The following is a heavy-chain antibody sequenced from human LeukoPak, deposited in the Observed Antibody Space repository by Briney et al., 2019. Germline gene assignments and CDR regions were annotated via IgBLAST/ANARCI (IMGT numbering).Heavy chain of an antibody. CDR1: GYTFTSYG. Sequence: ASAKVSCKASGYTFTSYGISWVRQAPGQGLEWIGWTSAYNGNTNYAQKLQGRVTMTTDTSTSTAYMELRSLRSDDTAVYYCARVHSSSWYDWFDPWGQGTLVTVSS. V-gene: IGHV1-18*01. CDR2: TSAYNGNT. J-gene: IGHJ5*02. D-gene: IGHD6-13*01. CDR3: ARVHSSSWYDWFDP.